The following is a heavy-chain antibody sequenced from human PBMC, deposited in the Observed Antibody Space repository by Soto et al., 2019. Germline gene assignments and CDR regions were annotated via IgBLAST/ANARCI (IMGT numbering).Heavy chain of an antibody. CDR2: IYYSGST. Sequence: PSETLSLTCTVSGGSISSSSYYWGWIRQPPGKGLEWIGSIYYSGSTYYNPSLKSRVTISVDTSKNQFSLKLSSVTAADTAVYYCARQSPQLAAAGHYFDYWGKGTLVTVSS. CDR1: GGSISSSSYY. CDR3: ARQSPQLAAAGHYFDY. J-gene: IGHJ4*02. V-gene: IGHV4-39*01. D-gene: IGHD6-13*01.